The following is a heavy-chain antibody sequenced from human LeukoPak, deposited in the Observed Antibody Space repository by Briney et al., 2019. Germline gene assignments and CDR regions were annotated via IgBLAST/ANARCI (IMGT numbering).Heavy chain of an antibody. CDR1: GGTFSSYA. CDR2: IIPILGTA. CDR3: ARTRQLVGGYFDY. V-gene: IGHV1-69*05. D-gene: IGHD6-13*01. Sequence: SVKVSCKASGGTFSSYAISWVRQAPGQGLEWMRGIIPILGTANYAQKFQGRVTITTDESTSTAYMELSSLRSEDTAVYYCARTRQLVGGYFDYWGQGTLVTVSS. J-gene: IGHJ4*02.